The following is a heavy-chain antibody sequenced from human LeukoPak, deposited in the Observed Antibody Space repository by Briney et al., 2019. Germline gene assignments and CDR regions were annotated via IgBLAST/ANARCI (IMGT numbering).Heavy chain of an antibody. CDR2: IYTSGST. CDR3: ARLGCSSSKYNWFDP. D-gene: IGHD6-6*01. J-gene: IGHJ5*02. CDR1: GGSISSYY. V-gene: IGHV4-4*09. Sequence: PSETLSLTCTVSGGSISSYYWSWIRQPPAKGLDWIGYIYTSGSTNYNPSLKSRVTISVDTSKDQFSLKLSSVTAADTAVYYCARLGCSSSKYNWFDPWGQGTLVTVSS.